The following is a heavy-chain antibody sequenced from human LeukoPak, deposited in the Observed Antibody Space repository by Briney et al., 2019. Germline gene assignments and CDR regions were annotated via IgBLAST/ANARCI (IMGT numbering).Heavy chain of an antibody. CDR3: ANRELHLQVLPDQYWFDP. Sequence: ASVKVSCKASGYTFTGYYMHWVRQAPGQGLEWMGWINPNSGGTNYAQKFQGRVTMTRDTSISTASMELSRLRSDDTAVYYCANRELHLQVLPDQYWFDPWGQGTLVTVSS. D-gene: IGHD1-7*01. V-gene: IGHV1-2*02. CDR2: INPNSGGT. CDR1: GYTFTGYY. J-gene: IGHJ5*02.